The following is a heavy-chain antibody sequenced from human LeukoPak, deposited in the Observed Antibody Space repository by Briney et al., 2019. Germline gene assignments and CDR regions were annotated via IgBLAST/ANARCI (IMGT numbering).Heavy chain of an antibody. Sequence: GRSLRLSCAASGFTFSSYTMHWVRQAPGKGLEWVAVISSDGSNKYYADSVKGRFTISRDNSKNTLYLQMNSLRAEDTAVHYCAKESGIAAAGTEYFDYWGQGTLVTVSS. CDR2: ISSDGSNK. D-gene: IGHD6-13*01. V-gene: IGHV3-30*04. J-gene: IGHJ4*02. CDR3: AKESGIAAAGTEYFDY. CDR1: GFTFSSYT.